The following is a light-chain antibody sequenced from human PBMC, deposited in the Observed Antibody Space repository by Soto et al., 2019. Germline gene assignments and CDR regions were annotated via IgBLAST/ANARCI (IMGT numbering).Light chain of an antibody. J-gene: IGKJ4*01. CDR3: QQYNTYSALT. CDR2: KAS. Sequence: DIQMTQSPSTLSAPVGDRVTITCRASQSISSWLAWYQQKPGKAPKLLIYKASNLESGVPSRFSGSGSGTEFTLTISSLQPDDFATHYCQQYNTYSALTFGGGTKVDIK. V-gene: IGKV1-5*03. CDR1: QSISSW.